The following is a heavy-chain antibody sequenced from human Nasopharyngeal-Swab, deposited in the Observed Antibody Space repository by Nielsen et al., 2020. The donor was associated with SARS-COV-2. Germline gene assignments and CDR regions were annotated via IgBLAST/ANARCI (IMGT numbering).Heavy chain of an antibody. V-gene: IGHV1-3*01. Sequence: ASVKVSCKASGGTFSSYAISWVRQAPGQRLEWMGWINAGNGNTKYSQKFQGRVTITRDTSASTAYMELSSLRSEDTAVYYCAREAVVVVGYWFDPWGQGTLVTVSS. D-gene: IGHD2-15*01. J-gene: IGHJ5*02. CDR1: GGTFSSYA. CDR2: INAGNGNT. CDR3: AREAVVVVGYWFDP.